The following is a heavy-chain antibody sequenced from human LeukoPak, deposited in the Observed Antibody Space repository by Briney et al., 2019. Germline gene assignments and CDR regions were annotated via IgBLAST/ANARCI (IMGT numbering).Heavy chain of an antibody. CDR3: ARLGDGDLDY. Sequence: PSETLSLTCTVSGYSISSGYYWGWIRQPPGKGLEWIGSIYHSGSTYYNPSLKSRVTISVDTSKNQFSLKLSSVTAADTAVYYCARLGDGDLDYWGQGTLVTVSS. D-gene: IGHD3-16*01. CDR2: IYHSGST. J-gene: IGHJ4*02. CDR1: GYSISSGYY. V-gene: IGHV4-38-2*02.